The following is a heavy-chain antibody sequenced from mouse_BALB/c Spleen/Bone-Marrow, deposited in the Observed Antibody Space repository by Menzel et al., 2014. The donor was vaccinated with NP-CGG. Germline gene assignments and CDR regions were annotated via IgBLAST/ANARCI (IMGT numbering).Heavy chain of an antibody. D-gene: IGHD2-1*01. J-gene: IGHJ4*01. CDR3: ARLHGNYLYYAMDY. Sequence: EVQLQESGGGLVQPGGSLKLSCAASGFTFSSYTMSWVRQTPEKRLEWVAYISNGGGSTYYPDTVKGRFTISRDNAKNTLYLQMSSLKSEDTAMYYCARLHGNYLYYAMDYWGQGTSVTVSS. CDR2: ISNGGGST. V-gene: IGHV5-12-2*01. CDR1: GFTFSSYT.